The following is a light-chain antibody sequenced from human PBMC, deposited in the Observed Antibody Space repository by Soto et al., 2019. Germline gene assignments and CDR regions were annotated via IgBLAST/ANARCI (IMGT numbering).Light chain of an antibody. Sequence: DIQLTQSQSSLSASVGDRVTVTCRVNQDIINSFNCYRQKPGKVTNLLIYSASHFQAGVPSRVSSRGSGADFTRTISSLQPEDVASYYGQRTSNALTFGQGTRREIK. CDR2: SAS. CDR1: QDIINS. V-gene: IGKV1-27*01. J-gene: IGKJ5*01. CDR3: QRTSNALT.